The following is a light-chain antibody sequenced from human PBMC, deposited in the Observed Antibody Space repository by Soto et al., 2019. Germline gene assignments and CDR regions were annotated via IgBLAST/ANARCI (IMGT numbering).Light chain of an antibody. J-gene: IGLJ3*02. Sequence: QSVLTQPPSVSATPGQRVTISCSGTSANIGVNTVNWYRQVPGTAPKWLIFSDNQRPSGVPDRFSGSKSGTSASLAISGLQSEDEADYYCAVWDDRLDGWVFGGGTKLTVL. CDR2: SDN. CDR3: AVWDDRLDGWV. CDR1: SANIGVNT. V-gene: IGLV1-44*01.